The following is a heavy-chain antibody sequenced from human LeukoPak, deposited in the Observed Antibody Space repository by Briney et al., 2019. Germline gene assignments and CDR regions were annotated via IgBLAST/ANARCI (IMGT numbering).Heavy chain of an antibody. CDR2: IKKEGSER. Sequence: GGSLRLSCAASGFAFSSYWMNWVRQAPGKGLEWVANIKKEGSERYYVDSVKGRFTISRDNTKKSLYLQMNTLRAEDTAVYYCARDLAGPPQEAFDIWGQGTMVTVSS. CDR1: GFAFSSYW. CDR3: ARDLAGPPQEAFDI. J-gene: IGHJ3*02. V-gene: IGHV3-7*01.